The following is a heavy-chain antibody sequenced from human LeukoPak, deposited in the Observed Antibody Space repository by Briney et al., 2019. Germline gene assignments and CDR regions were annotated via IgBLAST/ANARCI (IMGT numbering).Heavy chain of an antibody. D-gene: IGHD1-26*01. Sequence: GGSLRLSCAASVSTFRRYPRTWAPQPPGKGREWVSAISGSGGSTYYADSVKGRFNISRDNSKNTLYLQMNSLRAEDTAVYYCARDAATCNWFDPWGQGTLVTVSS. J-gene: IGHJ5*02. V-gene: IGHV3-23*01. CDR2: ISGSGGST. CDR3: ARDAATCNWFDP. CDR1: VSTFRRYP.